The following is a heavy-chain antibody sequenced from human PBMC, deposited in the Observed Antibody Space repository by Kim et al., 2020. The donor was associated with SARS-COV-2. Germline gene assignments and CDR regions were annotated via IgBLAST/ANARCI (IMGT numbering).Heavy chain of an antibody. Sequence: ASVKVSCKASGYTFTSYYMHWVRQAPGQGLEWMGIINPSGGSTSYAQKFQGRVTMTRDTSTSTVYMELSSLRSEDTAVYYCARDYYDSSGYLSWYYYYMDVWGKGTTVTVSS. V-gene: IGHV1-46*01. CDR1: GYTFTSYY. J-gene: IGHJ6*03. CDR2: INPSGGST. D-gene: IGHD3-22*01. CDR3: ARDYYDSSGYLSWYYYYMDV.